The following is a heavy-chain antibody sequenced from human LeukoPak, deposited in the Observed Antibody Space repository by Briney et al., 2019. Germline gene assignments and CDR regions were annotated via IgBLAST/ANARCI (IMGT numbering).Heavy chain of an antibody. Sequence: SETLSLTCTVSGGSISSSSYYWGWIRQPPGKGLEWIGSIYYSGSTYYNPSLKSRVTISVDTSKNQFSLKLSSVTAADTAVYYCARDPEYSSGYYQLWYFDLWGRGTLVTVSS. CDR3: ARDPEYSSGYYQLWYFDL. V-gene: IGHV4-39*07. CDR2: IYYSGST. D-gene: IGHD3-22*01. J-gene: IGHJ2*01. CDR1: GGSISSSSYY.